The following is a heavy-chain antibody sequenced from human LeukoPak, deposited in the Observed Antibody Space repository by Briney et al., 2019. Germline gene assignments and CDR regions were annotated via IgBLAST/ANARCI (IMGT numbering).Heavy chain of an antibody. CDR2: IYYSGSS. CDR3: ARVPRSYYYYYYIDV. J-gene: IGHJ6*03. V-gene: IGHV4-59*01. Sequence: SETLSLTCNVSGGSISGYHWSWIRHPPGKGLEWLGYIYYSGSSNYNPSPKSRVTMSADTSKNQFSLKLSSVTAADTAVYYCARVPRSYYYYYYIDVWGKGTTVTVSS. CDR1: GGSISGYH.